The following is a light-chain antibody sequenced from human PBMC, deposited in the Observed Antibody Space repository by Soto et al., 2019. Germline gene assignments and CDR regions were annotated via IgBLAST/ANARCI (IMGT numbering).Light chain of an antibody. Sequence: EIVLTQSPGTLSLSPGERATLSCRASESVRSSSLAWYQHRPGQAPRLLIYGTSSRATGIPDRFSASGSGTDFPLTISRLEPEDFALYYCQQYGSPYTFGQGTKLEIK. CDR1: ESVRSSS. V-gene: IGKV3-20*01. CDR2: GTS. J-gene: IGKJ2*01. CDR3: QQYGSPYT.